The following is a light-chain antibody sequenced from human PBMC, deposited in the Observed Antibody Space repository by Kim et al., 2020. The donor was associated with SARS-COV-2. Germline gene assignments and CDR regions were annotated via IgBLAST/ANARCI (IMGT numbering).Light chain of an antibody. Sequence: PGERATLPCRASQSVSSSYLAWYQQKPGQAPRLLIYGASSRATGIPDRFSGSGSGTDFTLTISRLEPEDFAVHYCQQYGSSPYTFGQGTKLEI. CDR2: GAS. J-gene: IGKJ2*01. V-gene: IGKV3-20*01. CDR1: QSVSSSY. CDR3: QQYGSSPYT.